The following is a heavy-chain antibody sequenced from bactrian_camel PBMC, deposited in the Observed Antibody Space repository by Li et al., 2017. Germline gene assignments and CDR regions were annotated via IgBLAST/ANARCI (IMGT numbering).Heavy chain of an antibody. V-gene: IGHV3S10*01. CDR1: VSSANDYC. J-gene: IGHJ4*01. CDR2: LDSDGRI. Sequence: VESGGGSVQAGGSLRLSCAVSVSSANDYCLGWFRQASGKEREWVGSLDSDGRINYADSVKGRFTISRDNAKDTLYLQMNSLKIEDTAVYYCALGSSRQATMTARGKGTQVTVS. D-gene: IGHD3*01.